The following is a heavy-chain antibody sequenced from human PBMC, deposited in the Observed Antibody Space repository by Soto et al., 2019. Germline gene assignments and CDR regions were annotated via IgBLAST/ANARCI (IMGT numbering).Heavy chain of an antibody. Sequence: EVQLLESGGGLVQPGGFLRLSCAASGFTFSSYAMSWVRQAPGKGLEWVSAISGSGGSTYYAASVKGRFTISRDNSKNTLYLQMYSLRAEDTAVYYCAKDKTYSSGWYDYWGQGTLVTVSS. D-gene: IGHD6-19*01. V-gene: IGHV3-23*01. CDR3: AKDKTYSSGWYDY. CDR2: ISGSGGST. CDR1: GFTFSSYA. J-gene: IGHJ4*02.